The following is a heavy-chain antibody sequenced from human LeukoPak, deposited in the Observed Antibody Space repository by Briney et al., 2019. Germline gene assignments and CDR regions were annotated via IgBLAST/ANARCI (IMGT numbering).Heavy chain of an antibody. Sequence: GGSLRLSCTTSGFTFGDNAMSWVRQAPGEGVEWVGLIRSKAYGGTTEYAASVKGRFTISRDDSKSVAYLQMNSLKTEDTAVYYCTRVRRGTGSMVDYWGQGTLVTVSS. CDR3: TRVRRGTGSMVDY. CDR2: IRSKAYGGTT. V-gene: IGHV3-49*04. CDR1: GFTFGDNA. J-gene: IGHJ4*02. D-gene: IGHD3-10*01.